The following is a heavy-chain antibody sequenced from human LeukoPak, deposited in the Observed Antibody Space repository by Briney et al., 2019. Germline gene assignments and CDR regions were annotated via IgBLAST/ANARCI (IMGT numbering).Heavy chain of an antibody. V-gene: IGHV3-72*01. CDR2: TRNKANSYTT. CDR3: ARVAERKGYSGRLGAFDI. J-gene: IGHJ3*02. CDR1: GFTFSKYA. Sequence: GGSLRLSCAASGFTFSKYAMSWVRQAPGKGLEWVGRTRNKANSYTTEYAASVKGRFTISRDDSKNSLYLQMNSLKTEDTAVYYCARVAERKGYSGRLGAFDIWGQGTMVTVSS. D-gene: IGHD1-26*01.